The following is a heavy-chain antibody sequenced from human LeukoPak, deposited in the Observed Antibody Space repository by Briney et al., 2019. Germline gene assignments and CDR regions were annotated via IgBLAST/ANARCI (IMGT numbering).Heavy chain of an antibody. CDR1: GFTFRSYG. CDR2: IWYDEITK. V-gene: IGHV3-30*02. CDR3: AKDSSDYYFDY. Sequence: GGSLRLSCVASGFTFRSYGIHWVRQAPGKGLEWLAFIWYDEITKNYADSVKGRFTISRDNSKNTLYVQMNSLRPDDTAVYYCAKDSSDYYFDYWGQGTLVTVSA. J-gene: IGHJ4*02. D-gene: IGHD3-22*01.